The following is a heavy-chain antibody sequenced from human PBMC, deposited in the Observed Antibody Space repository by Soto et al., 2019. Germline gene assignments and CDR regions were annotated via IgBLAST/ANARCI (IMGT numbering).Heavy chain of an antibody. Sequence: SVKVSCKASGGTFSSYAISWVRQAPGQGLEWMGGIIPIFGTANYAQKFQGRVTITADESTSTAYMELSSLRSEDTAVYYCAREPSMVRGEVTYYYYGMDVWGQGTTVTVSS. CDR1: GGTFSSYA. CDR3: AREPSMVRGEVTYYYYGMDV. J-gene: IGHJ6*02. V-gene: IGHV1-69*13. CDR2: IIPIFGTA. D-gene: IGHD3-10*01.